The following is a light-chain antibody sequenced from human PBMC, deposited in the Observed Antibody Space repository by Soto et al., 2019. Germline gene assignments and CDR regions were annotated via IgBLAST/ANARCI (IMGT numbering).Light chain of an antibody. Sequence: ETVMTQSPGTLSVSLGERATLSCRASQSVSIHLAWYQQKPGQAPRLLIYDTSTRATGIPARFSGSGSGTEFTLTISSLQSEDFAVYYCQQYSNWPPIPFGQGTLLEI. CDR1: QSVSIH. CDR3: QQYSNWPPIP. J-gene: IGKJ5*01. CDR2: DTS. V-gene: IGKV3-15*01.